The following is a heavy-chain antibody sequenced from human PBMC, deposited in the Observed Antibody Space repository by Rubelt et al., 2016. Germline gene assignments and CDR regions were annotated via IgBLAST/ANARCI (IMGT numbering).Heavy chain of an antibody. CDR2: IFSNDEK. D-gene: IGHD3-9*01. CDR3: ARASKILTPYYGDPFDS. V-gene: IGHV2-26*01. J-gene: IGHJ4*02. Sequence: QVTLKESGPVLLKPTETLTLTCTVSGFSLGNAGMGVSWIRQPPGKALEWLAHIFSNDEKSYSTSLKNRLTISKDTSKSQVVLIMTNMDPVDTATYYCARASKILTPYYGDPFDSWGQGTLVTVSS. CDR1: GFSLGNAGMG.